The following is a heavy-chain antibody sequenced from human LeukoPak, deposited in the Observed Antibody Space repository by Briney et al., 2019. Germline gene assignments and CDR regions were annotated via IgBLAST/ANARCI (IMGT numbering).Heavy chain of an antibody. CDR2: ISAYNGNT. D-gene: IGHD3-22*01. J-gene: IGHJ4*02. CDR1: GYTFTSYG. CDR3: ARGHTYYYDSSGYYYIDY. Sequence: ASVKVSCKASGYTFTSYGISWVRQAPGQGLEWIGWISAYNGNTNYAQKLQGRVTMTTDTSTSTAYMELRSLRSDDTAVYYCARGHTYYYDSSGYYYIDYWGQGTLVTVSS. V-gene: IGHV1-18*01.